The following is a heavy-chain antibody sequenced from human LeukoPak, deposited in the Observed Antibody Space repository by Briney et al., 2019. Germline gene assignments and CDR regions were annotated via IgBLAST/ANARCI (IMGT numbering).Heavy chain of an antibody. CDR3: ARGNYESSGTLDY. D-gene: IGHD3-22*01. CDR1: GFTFSSYG. J-gene: IGHJ4*02. Sequence: PGGSLRLSCAASGFTFSSYGMHWVRQAPGKGLEWVAVIWYDGSKKYYADSVKGRFTISRDNSKNTLYLQVNSLRGEDTAAYYCARGNYESSGTLDYWGQGTLVTVSS. CDR2: IWYDGSKK. V-gene: IGHV3-33*01.